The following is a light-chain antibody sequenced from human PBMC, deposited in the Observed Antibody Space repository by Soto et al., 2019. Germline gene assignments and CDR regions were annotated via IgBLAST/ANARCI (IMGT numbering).Light chain of an antibody. J-gene: IGKJ2*01. V-gene: IGKV1-5*03. Sequence: DIQMTQSPSTLSASVGDRVTITCRGSQGISSWLAWYQLKPGKAPRLLIYKASSLASGVPSRFSGSGSGTEFTLTISSLQPDDFATYYCQQYNSYSGYTFGQGTKLEIK. CDR1: QGISSW. CDR3: QQYNSYSGYT. CDR2: KAS.